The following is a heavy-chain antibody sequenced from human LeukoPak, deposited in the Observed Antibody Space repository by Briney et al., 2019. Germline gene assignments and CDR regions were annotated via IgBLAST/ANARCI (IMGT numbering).Heavy chain of an antibody. CDR2: ISYDGSNK. CDR3: ARDLGSQPHSDIVVVVAATQQDSYYGMDV. Sequence: GGSLRLSCAASGFTFSSYGMHWVRQAPGKGPEWVAVISYDGSNKYYADSVKGRFTISRDNSKNTLYLQMNSLRAEDTAVYYCARDLGSQPHSDIVVVVAATQQDSYYGMDVWGQGTTVTVSS. D-gene: IGHD2-15*01. V-gene: IGHV3-30*03. J-gene: IGHJ6*02. CDR1: GFTFSSYG.